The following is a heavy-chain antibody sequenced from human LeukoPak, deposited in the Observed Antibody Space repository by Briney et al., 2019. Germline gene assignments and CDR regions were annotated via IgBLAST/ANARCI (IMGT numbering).Heavy chain of an antibody. Sequence: ASVKVSCKASRYTFTGYYMHWVRQAPGQGLEWMGWINPNSGATSYAQNFQGRVSMTRDTSISTAYMELSSLRSDDTAVYYCARDRSGLLPTPPTHYWGQGTLVTVSS. J-gene: IGHJ4*02. CDR2: INPNSGAT. D-gene: IGHD2-15*01. V-gene: IGHV1-2*02. CDR1: RYTFTGYY. CDR3: ARDRSGLLPTPPTHY.